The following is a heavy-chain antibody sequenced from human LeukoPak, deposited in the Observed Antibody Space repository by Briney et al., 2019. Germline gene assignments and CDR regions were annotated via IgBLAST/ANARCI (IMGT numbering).Heavy chain of an antibody. J-gene: IGHJ6*02. D-gene: IGHD3-3*01. CDR1: GYTFTSYD. CDR2: MNPNSGNT. CDR3: ASGYYDFWSGSEYYYYGMDV. V-gene: IGHV1-8*01. Sequence: ASVKVSCKASGYTFTSYDINWVRQATGQGLEWMGWMNPNSGNTGYAQKFQGRVTMTRDTSISTAYMELSRLRSDDTAVYYCASGYYDFWSGSEYYYYGMDVWGQGTTVTVSS.